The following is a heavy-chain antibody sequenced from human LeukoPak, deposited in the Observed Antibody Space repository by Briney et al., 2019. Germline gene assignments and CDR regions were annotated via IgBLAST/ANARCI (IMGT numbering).Heavy chain of an antibody. D-gene: IGHD3-3*01. CDR1: GASITTSGYY. CDR2: LHYSGRA. Sequence: SETLSLTCTVSGASITTSGYYWGWVRQSPGKGLEWIGSLHYSGRAYYGPSLKSRVTISGDTSKNQFSLKLSSVTAADTAVYYCARSAGGLWSGYYGNGNFDYWGQGTLVTVSS. CDR3: ARSAGGLWSGYYGNGNFDY. V-gene: IGHV4-39*01. J-gene: IGHJ4*02.